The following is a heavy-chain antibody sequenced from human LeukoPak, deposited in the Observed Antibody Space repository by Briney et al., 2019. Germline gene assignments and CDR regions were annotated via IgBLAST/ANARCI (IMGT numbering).Heavy chain of an antibody. CDR2: IYTSGST. CDR1: GGSISSGSYY. V-gene: IGHV4-61*02. D-gene: IGHD4-17*01. Sequence: SETLSLTCTVSGGSISSGSYYWSWIRQPAGKGLEWIGRIYTSGSTNYNPSLKSRVTISVDTSKNQFSLKLSSVTAADTAVYYCARSLDRATVSLDYWGQGTLVTVSS. J-gene: IGHJ4*02. CDR3: ARSLDRATVSLDY.